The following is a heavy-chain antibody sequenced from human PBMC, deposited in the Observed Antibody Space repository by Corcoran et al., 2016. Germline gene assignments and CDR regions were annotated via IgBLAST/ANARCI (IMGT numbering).Heavy chain of an antibody. CDR1: GGSISSSSLY. D-gene: IGHD2-21*02. CDR3: ARRTVYCGGDCYSGGFDY. V-gene: IGHV4-39*01. J-gene: IGHJ4*02. Sequence: QQQLQESGPGLVKPSETLSLTCTVSGGSISSSSLYWGWIRQSPGKGLEWIGSISYSGSTYYNPSLKSRVTKSVDTSKNQFSLKMRSVTAADTAVYYCARRTVYCGGDCYSGGFDYWGQGTLVTVSS. CDR2: ISYSGST.